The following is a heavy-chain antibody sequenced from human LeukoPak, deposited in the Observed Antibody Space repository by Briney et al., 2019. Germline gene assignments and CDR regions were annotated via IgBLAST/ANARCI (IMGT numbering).Heavy chain of an antibody. CDR1: GFTFSSYG. J-gene: IGHJ4*02. CDR2: IRYDGSNK. CDR3: ARRRFLMYYYDSSGYYFDY. V-gene: IGHV3-30*02. Sequence: GGSLRLSCAASGFTFSSYGMYWVRQAPGKGLEWVAFIRYDGSNKYYADSVKGRFTVSRDNSKNTLYLQMKSLRAEDTAVYYCARRRFLMYYYDSSGYYFDYWGQGTLVTVSS. D-gene: IGHD3-22*01.